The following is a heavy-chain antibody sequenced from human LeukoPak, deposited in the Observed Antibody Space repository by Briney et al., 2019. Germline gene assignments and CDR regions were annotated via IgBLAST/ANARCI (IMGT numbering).Heavy chain of an antibody. CDR1: AFTFNTYS. J-gene: IGHJ4*02. CDR3: LRGDRRDY. Sequence: GGSLRLSCEASAFTFNTYSMNWAPQAPGKGLEWVSSIDSRGGYMFYADSVKGRFIISRDNAKDSLYLQMNSLRVEDTAVYYCLRGDRRDYWGQGTLVTVSS. V-gene: IGHV3-21*06. CDR2: IDSRGGYM.